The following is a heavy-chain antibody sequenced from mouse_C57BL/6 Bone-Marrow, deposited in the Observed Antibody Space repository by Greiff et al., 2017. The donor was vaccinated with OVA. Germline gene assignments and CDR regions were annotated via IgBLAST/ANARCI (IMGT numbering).Heavy chain of an antibody. CDR1: GFTFSDYG. Sequence: EVKLVESGGGLVKPGGSLKLSCAASGFTFSDYGMHWVRQAPEKGLEWVAYISSGSSTIYYADTVKGRFTISRDNAKNTLFLQMTSLRSEDTAMYYCASWGGGYFDVWGTGTTVTVSS. J-gene: IGHJ1*03. D-gene: IGHD4-1*01. V-gene: IGHV5-17*01. CDR2: ISSGSSTI. CDR3: ASWGGGYFDV.